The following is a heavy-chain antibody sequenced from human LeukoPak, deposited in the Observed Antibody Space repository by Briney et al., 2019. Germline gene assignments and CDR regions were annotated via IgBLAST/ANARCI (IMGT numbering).Heavy chain of an antibody. D-gene: IGHD3-10*01. CDR2: IYTRGST. CDR3: ARDLEASPGYYGMDV. V-gene: IGHV4-4*07. Sequence: PSETLSLTCTVSGGSISSYYWSWIRQPAGKGLEWIGRIYTRGSTNHNPSLKSRVTMSVDTSKNQFSLKLSSVTAADTAVYYCARDLEASPGYYGMDVWGQGTTVTVSS. CDR1: GGSISSYY. J-gene: IGHJ6*02.